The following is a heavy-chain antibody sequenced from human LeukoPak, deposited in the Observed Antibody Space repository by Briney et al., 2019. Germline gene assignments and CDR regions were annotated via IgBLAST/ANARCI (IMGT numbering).Heavy chain of an antibody. J-gene: IGHJ5*02. CDR2: INHSGST. V-gene: IGHV4-34*01. CDR1: GGSFSGYY. D-gene: IGHD2-15*01. Sequence: SETLSLTCAVYGGSFSGYYWSWIRQPPGQGLEWIGEINHSGSTNYNPSLKSRVTISVDTSKNQFSLKLSSVTAADTAVYYCARHRDEGGYASVVWFDPWGQGTLVTVSS. CDR3: ARHRDEGGYASVVWFDP.